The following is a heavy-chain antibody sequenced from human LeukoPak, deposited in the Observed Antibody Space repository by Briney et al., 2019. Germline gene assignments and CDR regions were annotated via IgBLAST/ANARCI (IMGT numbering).Heavy chain of an antibody. Sequence: GGSLRLSCSASGFTFRSYAMAWVRQAPGTGLGWVSAISNSGRNTYYADSVKGRFTISRDNSKSTLYLEMNSLRAEDTAVYYCSNWVEGARPSLDYWGQGALVTVSS. CDR2: ISNSGRNT. J-gene: IGHJ4*02. CDR1: GFTFRSYA. V-gene: IGHV3-23*01. CDR3: SNWVEGARPSLDY. D-gene: IGHD6-6*01.